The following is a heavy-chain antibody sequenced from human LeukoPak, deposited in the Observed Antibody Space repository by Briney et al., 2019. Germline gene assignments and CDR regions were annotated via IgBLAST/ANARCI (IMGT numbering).Heavy chain of an antibody. D-gene: IGHD2-2*01. CDR3: ARSRYGSTSTKYYMDV. Sequence: SETLSLTCTVSGGSISSYYWSWIRQPPGKGLEWIGYIYYSGSTNYNPSLKSRVTISVDTSKSQFSLKLSSVTAADTAVYYCARSRYGSTSTKYYMDVWGKGTTVTVSS. V-gene: IGHV4-59*01. J-gene: IGHJ6*03. CDR2: IYYSGST. CDR1: GGSISSYY.